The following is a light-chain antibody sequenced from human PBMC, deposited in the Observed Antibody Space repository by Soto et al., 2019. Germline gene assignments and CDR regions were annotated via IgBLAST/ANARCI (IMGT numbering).Light chain of an antibody. CDR2: GAS. CDR1: PRVSID. CDR3: EPYGSSPRT. Sequence: ENVWTQSPGTLSLSPGERGTVSGRGSPRVSIDLAWYQQTPGQARRLLIYGASTSATGIPVRFSGSGSGTAFTLTISRLEPEDCAVYYCEPYGSSPRTVGPGTQVEIK. J-gene: IGKJ1*01. V-gene: IGKV3-20*01.